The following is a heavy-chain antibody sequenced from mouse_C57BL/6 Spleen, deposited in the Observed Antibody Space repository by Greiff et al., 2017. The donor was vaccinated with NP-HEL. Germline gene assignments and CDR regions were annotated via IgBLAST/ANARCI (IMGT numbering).Heavy chain of an antibody. CDR1: GYTFTSYW. D-gene: IGHD4-1*01. CDR2: IDPSDSET. V-gene: IGHV1-52*01. Sequence: QVQLQQPGAELVRPGSSVKLSCKASGYTFTSYWMHWVKQRPIQGLEWIGNIDPSDSETHYNQKFKDKATLTVDKSSSTAYMQLSSLTSEDSAVYYCARGALGGDWYFDVWGTGTTVTVSS. CDR3: ARGALGGDWYFDV. J-gene: IGHJ1*03.